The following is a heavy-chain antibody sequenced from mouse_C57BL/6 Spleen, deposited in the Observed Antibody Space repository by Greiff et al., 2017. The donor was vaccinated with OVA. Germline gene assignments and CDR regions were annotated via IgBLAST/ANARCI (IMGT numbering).Heavy chain of an antibody. CDR2: LYPGDGDT. CDR3: ARGITTVVAGMDY. CDR1: GYAFSSSW. V-gene: IGHV1-82*01. J-gene: IGHJ4*01. Sequence: QVQLQQSGPELVKPGASVKISCKASGYAFSSSWMNWVKQRPGKGLEWIGRLYPGDGDTNYNGKFKGKATLTADKSSSTAYMQLSNLTSEDSAVYFCARGITTVVAGMDYWGQGTSVTVSA. D-gene: IGHD1-1*01.